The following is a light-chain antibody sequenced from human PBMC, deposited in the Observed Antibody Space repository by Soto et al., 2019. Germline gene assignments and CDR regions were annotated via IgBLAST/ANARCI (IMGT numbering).Light chain of an antibody. CDR3: QQCGSSST. Sequence: EIVLTQSPRTLSLSPGERATLSCRASQSVSSSYLAWYQQKPGQAPRLLIYGASSRATGIPDRFSGSGSGTDFTLTISSLEPEDFAVYYCQQCGSSSTFGQGTRLEI. V-gene: IGKV3-20*01. J-gene: IGKJ5*01. CDR1: QSVSSSY. CDR2: GAS.